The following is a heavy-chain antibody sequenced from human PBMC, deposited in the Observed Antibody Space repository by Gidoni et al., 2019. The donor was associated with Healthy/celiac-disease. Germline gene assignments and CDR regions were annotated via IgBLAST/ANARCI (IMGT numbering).Heavy chain of an antibody. J-gene: IGHJ4*02. V-gene: IGHV4-39*07. D-gene: IGHD3-10*01. CDR2: IYYSGNT. CDR1: GGSISSSSYY. Sequence: LQLQESGPGLVQPSETLSPTCPVPGGSISSSSYYWGWIRQPPGKGLEWIGSIYYSGNTYYNPSLKSRVTISVDTSKDQFSLKLSSVTAADTAVYYCARERSYYGSGSHHRYFDYWGQGTLVTVSS. CDR3: ARERSYYGSGSHHRYFDY.